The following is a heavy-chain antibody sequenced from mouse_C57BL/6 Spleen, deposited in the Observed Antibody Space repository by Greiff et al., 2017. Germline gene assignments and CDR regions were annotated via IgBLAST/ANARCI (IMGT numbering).Heavy chain of an antibody. Sequence: DVMLVESGGGLVQPGGSLKLSCAASGFTFSDYYMYWVRQTPEKRLEWVAYISNGGGSTYYPDTVKGRFTISRDNAKNTLYLQMSRLKSEDTAMYYCARTPHYYGSSDWYFDVWGTGTTVTVSS. CDR2: ISNGGGST. CDR1: GFTFSDYY. V-gene: IGHV5-12*01. CDR3: ARTPHYYGSSDWYFDV. J-gene: IGHJ1*03. D-gene: IGHD1-1*01.